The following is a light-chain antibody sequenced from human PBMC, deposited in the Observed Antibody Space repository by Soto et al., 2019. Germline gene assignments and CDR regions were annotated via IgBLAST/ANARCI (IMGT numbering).Light chain of an antibody. CDR2: SAS. CDR1: RRINLN. J-gene: IGKJ1*01. V-gene: IGKV3-20*01. CDR3: QQYGSSPRT. Sequence: EIVMTQSPATLSLSPGERATLYCRASRRINLNLAWYQQTPGQAPRLLIYSASIRATGIPDRFSGSGSGTDFTLTISRMEPEDFAVYCCQQYGSSPRTFGQGTKVDIK.